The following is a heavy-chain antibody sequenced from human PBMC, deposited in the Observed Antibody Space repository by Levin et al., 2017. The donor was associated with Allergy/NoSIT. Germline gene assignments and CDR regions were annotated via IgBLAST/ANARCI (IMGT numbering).Heavy chain of an antibody. CDR3: ARALGYCSGGSCSTPDAFDI. CDR1: GGSISSGGYY. V-gene: IGHV4-31*03. Sequence: PSETLSLTCTVSGGSISSGGYYWSWIRQHPGKGLEWIGYIYYSGSTYYNPSLKSRVTISVDTSKNQFSLKLSSVTAADTAVYYCARALGYCSGGSCSTPDAFDIWGQGTMVTVSS. CDR2: IYYSGST. D-gene: IGHD2-15*01. J-gene: IGHJ3*02.